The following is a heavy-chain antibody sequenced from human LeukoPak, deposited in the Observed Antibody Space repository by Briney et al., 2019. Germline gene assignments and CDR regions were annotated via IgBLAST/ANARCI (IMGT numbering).Heavy chain of an antibody. CDR3: ATDSGWYRREDY. CDR1: GFTFSSYG. Sequence: GGSLRLSCAASGFTFSSYGMSWIRQAPGKGLEWVSAISGSGGSTYYADSVKGRFTISRDNSKNTLYLQMNSLRAEDTAVCYCATDSGWYRREDYWGQGTLVTVSS. D-gene: IGHD6-19*01. V-gene: IGHV3-23*01. CDR2: ISGSGGST. J-gene: IGHJ4*02.